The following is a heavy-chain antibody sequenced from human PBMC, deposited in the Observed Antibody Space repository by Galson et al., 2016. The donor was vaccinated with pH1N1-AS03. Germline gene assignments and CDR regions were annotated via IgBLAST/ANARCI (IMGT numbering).Heavy chain of an antibody. Sequence: SVKVSCKASDYTFGIGWVRQAPGQGLEWMGWISTYNGNTKYAQKFQGRVTMTTDTSTSTAYMELRNLRTDDTAVYYGGGGTSDAFDIWGQGTMVIVSS. V-gene: IGHV1-18*01. D-gene: IGHD1-1*01. CDR1: DYTFG. CDR3: GGGTSDAFDI. J-gene: IGHJ3*02. CDR2: ISTYNGNT.